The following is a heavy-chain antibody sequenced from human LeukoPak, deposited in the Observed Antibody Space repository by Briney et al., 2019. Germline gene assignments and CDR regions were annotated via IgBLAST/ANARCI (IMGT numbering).Heavy chain of an antibody. J-gene: IGHJ4*02. CDR3: SGGGYSYGKLDY. D-gene: IGHD5-18*01. CDR1: GGSISSYY. Sequence: SETLSLTCTVSGGSISSYYWSWIRQPPGKGLEWIGYIYYSGSTNYNPSLKSRVTISVDTSKNQFSLKLSSVTAADTAVYYCSGGGYSYGKLDYWGQGTLVTVSS. CDR2: IYYSGST. V-gene: IGHV4-59*01.